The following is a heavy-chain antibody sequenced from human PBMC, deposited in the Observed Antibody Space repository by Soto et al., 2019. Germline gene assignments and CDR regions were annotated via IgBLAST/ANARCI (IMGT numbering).Heavy chain of an antibody. Sequence: QVQLVESGGGLVKPGGSLRLSCVASGFTLSDYYMSWIRQAPGKGLEWVSFISRGGGTKYYADSVKGRFTISRDNAKNSLYLHMNSLRAEDTAVYYCAREKLDFDLWSGYYTGYFDCWGQGTLVTVSS. CDR2: ISRGGGTK. CDR3: AREKLDFDLWSGYYTGYFDC. J-gene: IGHJ4*02. V-gene: IGHV3-11*01. CDR1: GFTLSDYY. D-gene: IGHD3-3*01.